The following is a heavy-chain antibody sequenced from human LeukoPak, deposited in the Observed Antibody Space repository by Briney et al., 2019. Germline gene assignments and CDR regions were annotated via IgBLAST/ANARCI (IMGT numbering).Heavy chain of an antibody. CDR1: GVSISSYY. V-gene: IGHV4-59*01. CDR2: IYYSGST. CDR3: ARGGGYCSSTSCPTGYYMDV. D-gene: IGHD2-2*01. J-gene: IGHJ6*03. Sequence: SETLSLTCTVSGVSISSYYWSWIRQPPGKGLEWIGYIYYSGSTNYNPSLKSRLTISVDTSKNQFSLKLSSVTAADTAVYYCARGGGYCSSTSCPTGYYMDVWGKGTTVTVSS.